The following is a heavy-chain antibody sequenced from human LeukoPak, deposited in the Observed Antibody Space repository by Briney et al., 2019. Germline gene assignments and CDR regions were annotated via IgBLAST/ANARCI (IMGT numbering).Heavy chain of an antibody. CDR1: GGSISTNTYY. V-gene: IGHV4-39*07. J-gene: IGHJ5*02. D-gene: IGHD2-15*01. CDR2: IYYSGST. CDR3: ARDFDSDIVVVVADARSNWFDP. Sequence: SETLSLTCTVSGGSISTNTYYWGWIRQPPGKGLEYIGSIYYSGSTYYNPSLKSRVTISVDTSKNQFSLKLSSVTAADTAVYYCARDFDSDIVVVVADARSNWFDPWGQGTLVTVSS.